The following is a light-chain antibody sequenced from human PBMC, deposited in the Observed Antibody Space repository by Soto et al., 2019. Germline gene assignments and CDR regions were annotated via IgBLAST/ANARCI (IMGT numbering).Light chain of an antibody. Sequence: GSTQSPGTLSLSPGERATLSCRASQSVSSSYLAWYQQKPGQAPRLLIYDASNRATGIPARFSGSGSGTDFTLTISSLEPEDFVVYYCQQRSKWPIPVGGRT. CDR1: QSVSSSY. CDR2: DAS. V-gene: IGKV3-11*01. CDR3: QQRSKWPIP. J-gene: IGKJ4*01.